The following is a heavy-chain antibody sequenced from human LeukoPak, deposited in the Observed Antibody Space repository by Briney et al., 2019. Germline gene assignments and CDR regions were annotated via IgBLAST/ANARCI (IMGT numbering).Heavy chain of an antibody. CDR2: ISAYNGNT. CDR3: ARAWFGELSRYYYYYGMDV. Sequence: ASAKVSCKASGYTFTSYGISWVRQAPGQGLEWMGWISAYNGNTNYAQKLQGRVTMTTDTSTSTAYMELRSLRSDDTAVYYCARAWFGELSRYYYYYGMDVWGQGTTVTVSS. J-gene: IGHJ6*02. CDR1: GYTFTSYG. V-gene: IGHV1-18*01. D-gene: IGHD3-10*01.